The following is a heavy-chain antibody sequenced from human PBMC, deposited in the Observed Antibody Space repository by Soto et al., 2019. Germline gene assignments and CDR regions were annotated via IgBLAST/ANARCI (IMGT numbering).Heavy chain of an antibody. D-gene: IGHD3-3*01. CDR2: VYYSGTT. Sequence: QLQLQESGPGLVKPSETLSLTCSVSGGSVGSSRYYWAWIRQPPGKGLEWIGTVYYSGTTYYSPSLKSRVTISVDTSENHFSLKLNSVTAADTSVYYCARHRGDFWGDSFTYYYGMDVWGQGTTVTVSS. CDR1: GGSVGSSRYY. CDR3: ARHRGDFWGDSFTYYYGMDV. J-gene: IGHJ6*02. V-gene: IGHV4-39*01.